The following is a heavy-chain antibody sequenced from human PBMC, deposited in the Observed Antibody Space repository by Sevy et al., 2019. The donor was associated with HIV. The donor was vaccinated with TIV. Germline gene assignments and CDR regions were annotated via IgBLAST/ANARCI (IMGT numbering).Heavy chain of an antibody. CDR1: GFTFSSYA. CDR2: ISGSGGST. J-gene: IGHJ1*01. Sequence: GGSLRLSCAASGFTFSSYAMSWVRQAPGKGLEWVSAISGSGGSTYYAASVKGRFTISRDNSKNTLYLQMNSLRAEDTAVYYCAKFDSSGYYYFQHWGQGTLVTVSS. V-gene: IGHV3-23*01. D-gene: IGHD3-22*01. CDR3: AKFDSSGYYYFQH.